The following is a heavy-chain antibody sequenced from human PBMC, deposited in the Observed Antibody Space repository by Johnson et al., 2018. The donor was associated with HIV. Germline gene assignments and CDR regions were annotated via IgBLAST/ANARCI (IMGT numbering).Heavy chain of an antibody. CDR3: ARGPQSLIVVITRGACNI. V-gene: IGHV3-53*01. CDR2: LYSGGNT. J-gene: IGHJ3*02. CDR1: GFTVSSNY. Sequence: VQLVESGGGLIQPGGSLRLSCAASGFTVSSNYMSWVRQAPGRGLEWVSVLYSGGNTYYADSVKGRFTIARDNSKNTLYLQMNSLRVEDTAVYYCARGPQSLIVVITRGACNIWGQGTMVTVSS. D-gene: IGHD3-22*01.